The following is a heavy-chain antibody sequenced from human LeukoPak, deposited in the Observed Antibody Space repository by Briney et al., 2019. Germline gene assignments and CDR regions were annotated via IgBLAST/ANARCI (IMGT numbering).Heavy chain of an antibody. Sequence: GGSLRLSCAASGFTFSSYAMHWVRQAPGKGLEWVAVISYDGSNKYYADSVKGRFTVSRDTSKNTLYVQMNSLRAEDTAVYYCAKEGGSSGYFFDYWGQGILVTVSS. V-gene: IGHV3-30-3*01. CDR3: AKEGGSSGYFFDY. D-gene: IGHD3-22*01. CDR1: GFTFSSYA. J-gene: IGHJ4*02. CDR2: ISYDGSNK.